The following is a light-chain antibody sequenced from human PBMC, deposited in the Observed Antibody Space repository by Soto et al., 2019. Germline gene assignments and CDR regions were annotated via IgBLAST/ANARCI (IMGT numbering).Light chain of an antibody. CDR3: ATWDDNLNGVV. J-gene: IGLJ2*01. Sequence: QLVLTQPPSASGTPGQRVTISCSGSSSNIGGNAVHWYQHLPGTALKLLIYSNNERPSGVPDRFSGSKSGTSASLAINGLQSEDEAEYYCATWDDNLNGVVFGGGTKLTVL. V-gene: IGLV1-44*01. CDR2: SNN. CDR1: SSNIGGNA.